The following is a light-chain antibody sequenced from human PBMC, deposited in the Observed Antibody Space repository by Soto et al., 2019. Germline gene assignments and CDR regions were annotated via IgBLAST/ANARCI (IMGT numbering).Light chain of an antibody. CDR3: QQYNTYST. CDR2: DAS. Sequence: DIQMTKSPSTLSGYVGDRVTITCRASQTISSWLAWYQQKPGKAPKLLIYDASTLKTGVPSRFSGSGSGSEFNFTITGLQPDDFATYFCQQYNTYSTFGQGTRLEIK. CDR1: QTISSW. J-gene: IGKJ5*01. V-gene: IGKV1-5*01.